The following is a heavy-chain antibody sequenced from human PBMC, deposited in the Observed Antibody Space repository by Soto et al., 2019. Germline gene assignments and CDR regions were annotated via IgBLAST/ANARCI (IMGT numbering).Heavy chain of an antibody. CDR3: AKYYFGMGV. CDR2: ISASGATI. J-gene: IGHJ6*02. V-gene: IGHV3-48*03. Sequence: GSLRLSCAASGFTFSDYEVNWVRQAPGKGLEWISYISASGATIHYADSVRGRLTISRDNAKNSVYLQMNSLRADDTGVYYCAKYYFGMGVWGQGTTVTVS. CDR1: GFTFSDYE. D-gene: IGHD3-10*01.